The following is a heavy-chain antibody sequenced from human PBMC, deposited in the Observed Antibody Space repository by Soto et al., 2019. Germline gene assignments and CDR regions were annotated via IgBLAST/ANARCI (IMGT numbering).Heavy chain of an antibody. V-gene: IGHV3-11*01. CDR2: ISRSGSTI. D-gene: IGHD1-20*01. CDR3: ARDRLTVPSKYDLDV. CDR1: GFTFSDYY. Sequence: QVQLVESGGGLVKPGGSLRLSCAASGFTFSDYYMNWIRQAPGKGLEWVSYISRSGSTIYYADSVKGRFTISRDNAKNSLYLQMNSLRAEDTAVYYCARDRLTVPSKYDLDVWGQGTTVTVSS. J-gene: IGHJ6*02.